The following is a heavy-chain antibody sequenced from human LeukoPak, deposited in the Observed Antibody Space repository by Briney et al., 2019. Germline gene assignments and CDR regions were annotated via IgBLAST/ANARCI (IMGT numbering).Heavy chain of an antibody. V-gene: IGHV4-34*01. CDR1: GGSFSGYY. CDR3: ASVLDGMDV. D-gene: IGHD3-3*01. CDR2: INHSGST. J-gene: IGHJ6*02. Sequence: PSETLSLTCAVYGGSFSGYYWSWIRQPPGKGLEWIGEINHSGSTYYNPSLKSRVTISVDTSKNQFSLKLSSVTAADTAVYYCASVLDGMDVWGQGATVTVSS.